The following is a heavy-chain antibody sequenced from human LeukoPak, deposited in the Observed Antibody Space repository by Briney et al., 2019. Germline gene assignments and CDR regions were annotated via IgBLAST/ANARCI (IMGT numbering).Heavy chain of an antibody. CDR1: GYTFTGYY. CDR2: INPHTGGP. CDR3: ARPYCSGGFCHDYFDY. D-gene: IGHD2-15*01. J-gene: IGHJ4*02. V-gene: IGHV1-2*02. Sequence: ASVTVSCKASGYTFTGYYMHWVRQAPGQGLEWMGWINPHTGGPNYAQKFQGRVTMTRDTSISTAYMELSGLTSDDTAVYYCARPYCSGGFCHDYFDYWGQGTLVTVSS.